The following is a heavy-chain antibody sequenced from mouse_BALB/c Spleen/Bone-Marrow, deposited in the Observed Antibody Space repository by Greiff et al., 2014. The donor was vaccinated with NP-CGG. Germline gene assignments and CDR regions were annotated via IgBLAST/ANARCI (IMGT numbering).Heavy chain of an antibody. Sequence: QVQLQQPGAELVRPGTSVKVSCKASGYAFTNYLIEWVKQRPGQGLEWIGVINPGSGGTNYNEKFKGKATLTADKSSSTAYMQLSSLTSDDSAVYSCARRDGNYAWFAYWGQGTLVTVSA. V-gene: IGHV1-54*03. D-gene: IGHD2-1*01. J-gene: IGHJ3*01. CDR2: INPGSGGT. CDR1: GYAFTNYL. CDR3: ARRDGNYAWFAY.